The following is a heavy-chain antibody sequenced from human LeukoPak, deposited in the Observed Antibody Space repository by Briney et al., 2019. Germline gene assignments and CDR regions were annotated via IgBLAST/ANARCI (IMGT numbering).Heavy chain of an antibody. J-gene: IGHJ5*02. V-gene: IGHV4-61*08. CDR1: GFSLSTSGVG. Sequence: KSGPTLVNPTQTLTLTCTFSGFSLSTSGVGVGWIRQPPGKALEWLGYIYYSGSTIYNPSLNSRVTISVDTSKNQFSLKLSSVTPADTAVYYCARDLCSGGSCYPGWLDPWGQGTLVTVSS. CDR3: ARDLCSGGSCYPGWLDP. D-gene: IGHD2-15*01. CDR2: IYYSGST.